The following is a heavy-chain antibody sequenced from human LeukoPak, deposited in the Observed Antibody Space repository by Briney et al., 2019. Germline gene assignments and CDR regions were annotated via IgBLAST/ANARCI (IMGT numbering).Heavy chain of an antibody. CDR3: TKGMATISY. D-gene: IGHD5-24*01. Sequence: GGSLRLSCDASGFTFSDDWMSWVRQAPGKGLEWVGRIKSKTDGGTIDYAAPVNGRFTISRDDSKNTLYLQMNSLKTEDTAVYYCTKGMATISYWGQGTLVTVSS. CDR2: IKSKTDGGTI. J-gene: IGHJ4*02. V-gene: IGHV3-15*01. CDR1: GFTFSDDW.